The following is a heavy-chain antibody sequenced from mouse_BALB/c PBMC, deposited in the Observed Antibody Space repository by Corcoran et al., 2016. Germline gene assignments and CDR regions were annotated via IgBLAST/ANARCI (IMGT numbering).Heavy chain of an antibody. Sequence: QIQLVQSGPELKKPGETVKISCKASGYTFTNYGMNWVKQAPGKGLKWMGWINTYTGEPTYAYDFKGRFAFSLETSASTAYLQINNLKKEDTATYFCAREPRAMDYWGQGTSVTVSS. J-gene: IGHJ4*01. V-gene: IGHV9-3-1*01. CDR3: AREPRAMDY. CDR1: GYTFTNYG. CDR2: INTYTGEP.